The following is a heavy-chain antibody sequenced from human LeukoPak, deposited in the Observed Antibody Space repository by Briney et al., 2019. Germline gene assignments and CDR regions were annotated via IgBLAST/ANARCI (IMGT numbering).Heavy chain of an antibody. CDR2: IKQDGSEK. D-gene: IGHD3/OR15-3a*01. V-gene: IGHV3-7*01. CDR1: GLTFSSYW. CDR3: ARDDGTGLDY. Sequence: GGSLRLSCAASGLTFSSYWMSWVRQAPGKGLEWVANIKQDGSEKYYVDSVKGRFTISRDNAKNSLYLHMNSLRAEDTAVYYCARDDGTGLDYWGQGTLVTVSS. J-gene: IGHJ4*02.